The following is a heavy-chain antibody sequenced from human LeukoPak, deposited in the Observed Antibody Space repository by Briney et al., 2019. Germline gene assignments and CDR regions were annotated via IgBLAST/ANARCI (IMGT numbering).Heavy chain of an antibody. CDR1: GGSFSGYY. D-gene: IGHD5-18*01. J-gene: IGHJ4*02. CDR2: INHSGST. Sequence: SETLSLTCAVYGGSFSGYYWSWIRQPPGKGPEWIGEINHSGSTNYNPSLKSRVTISVDTSKNQFSLKLSSVTAADTAVYYCARGGYSYGDWGQGTLVTVSS. V-gene: IGHV4-34*01. CDR3: ARGGYSYGD.